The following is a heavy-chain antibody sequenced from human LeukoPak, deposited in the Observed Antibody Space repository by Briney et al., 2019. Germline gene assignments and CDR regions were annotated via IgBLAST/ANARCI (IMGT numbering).Heavy chain of an antibody. CDR2: ISGDGGST. J-gene: IGHJ5*02. Sequence: PGGSLRLSCAASGFTFDDYAMHWVRQAPGKGLEWVSLISGDGGSTYYADSVKGRFTISRDNAKNSLYLQMNSLRAEDTAVYYCARVRRIVVPAAIRYQNWFDPWGQGTLVTVSS. CDR1: GFTFDDYA. CDR3: ARVRRIVVPAAIRYQNWFDP. V-gene: IGHV3-43*02. D-gene: IGHD2-2*02.